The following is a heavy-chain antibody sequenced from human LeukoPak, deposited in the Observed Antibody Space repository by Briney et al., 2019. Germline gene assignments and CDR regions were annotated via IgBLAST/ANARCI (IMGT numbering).Heavy chain of an antibody. Sequence: ASVKVSCKASGYTFTGYYTHWVRQAPGQGLEWMGWINPNSGGTNYAQKFQGWVTMTRDTSISTAYMELSRLRSDDTAVYYCASAVGQGPPALDYWAGEPVLTVSS. CDR2: INPNSGGT. CDR1: GYTFTGYY. V-gene: IGHV1-2*04. J-gene: IGHJ4*02. D-gene: IGHD4-23*01. CDR3: ASAVGQGPPALDY.